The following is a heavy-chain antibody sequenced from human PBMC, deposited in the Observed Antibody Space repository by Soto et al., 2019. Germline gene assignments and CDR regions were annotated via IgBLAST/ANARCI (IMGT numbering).Heavy chain of an antibody. Sequence: SVKVSCKASGFTFTSSAVQWVRQARGQRLEWIGWIVVGSGNTNYAQKFQERVTITRDMSTNTAYMELSSLRSEDTAVYYCAADDQLPHYYYYGMDVWGQGTTVTVSS. CDR3: AADDQLPHYYYYGMDV. D-gene: IGHD2-2*01. CDR2: IVVGSGNT. CDR1: GFTFTSSA. J-gene: IGHJ6*02. V-gene: IGHV1-58*01.